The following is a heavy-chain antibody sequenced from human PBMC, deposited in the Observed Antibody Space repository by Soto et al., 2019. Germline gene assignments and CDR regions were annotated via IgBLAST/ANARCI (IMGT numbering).Heavy chain of an antibody. CDR1: GFTFSTYW. Sequence: EVPLVESGGGLVQPGGSLRLSCEVSGFTFSTYWMHWVRQAPGKGRVWVSRINSDGSSSNYADSVKGRFTISRDNAKNTLYLQMDSLRTEDTAVYYCVRGAPFDYWGQGTLVTVSS. CDR2: INSDGSSS. J-gene: IGHJ4*02. CDR3: VRGAPFDY. V-gene: IGHV3-74*01.